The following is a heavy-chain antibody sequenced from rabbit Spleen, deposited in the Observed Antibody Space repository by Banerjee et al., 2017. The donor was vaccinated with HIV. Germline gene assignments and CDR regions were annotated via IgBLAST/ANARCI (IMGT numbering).Heavy chain of an antibody. CDR2: IEISSGSA. Sequence: QEQLVESGGGLVKPEGSLTLTCKASGFSFSDRDVMCWVRQAPGKGLEWIACIEISSGSAWYASWAKGRFIITKTSSTTVTLQMTTLTAADTATYFCARGGGLWGPGTLVTVS. CDR1: GFSFSDRDV. V-gene: IGHV1S45*01. CDR3: ARGGGL. J-gene: IGHJ4*01.